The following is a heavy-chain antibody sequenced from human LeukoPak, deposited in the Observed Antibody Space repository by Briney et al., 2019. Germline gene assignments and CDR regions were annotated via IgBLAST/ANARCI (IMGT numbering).Heavy chain of an antibody. CDR2: ILLDGSKE. D-gene: IGHD4-17*01. CDR3: AKRGDYMLYYFDY. Sequence: GGSLRLSCAASGFTFSSYAMHWVRQAPGKGLEWAAVILLDGSKEFYTDSVKGRFTISRDNSKNTLYLQMNSLRAEDTAVYYCAKRGDYMLYYFDYWGQGTLVTVSS. V-gene: IGHV3-30*18. CDR1: GFTFSSYA. J-gene: IGHJ4*02.